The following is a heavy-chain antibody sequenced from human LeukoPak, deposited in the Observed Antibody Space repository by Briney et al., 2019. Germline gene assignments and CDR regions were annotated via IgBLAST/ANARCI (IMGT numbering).Heavy chain of an antibody. CDR1: YGSISSYY. V-gene: IGHV4-59*01. CDR3: ARTTTSFDD. D-gene: IGHD2-2*01. CDR2: ISYSGST. Sequence: SETLSLTCTVSYGSISSYYWSWIRQPPGKGLEWIGYISYSGSTNYNPSLKSRATISADTSKNQFSLRLSSVTAADTAVYYCARTTTSFDDWGQGTLATVSS. J-gene: IGHJ4*02.